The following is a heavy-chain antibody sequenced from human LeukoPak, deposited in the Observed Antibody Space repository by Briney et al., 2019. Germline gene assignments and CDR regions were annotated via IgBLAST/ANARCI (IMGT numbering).Heavy chain of an antibody. V-gene: IGHV3-23*01. CDR2: ISGSGDNT. J-gene: IGHJ4*02. D-gene: IGHD3-22*01. CDR3: AKVSDHFYDSSGYLDY. Sequence: ESGGSLRLSCVASGLTFNSYAMTWVRQAPGKGLEWVSVISGSGDNTYYADSVKGRFTISRDNSKNALYLQMNTLRAEDTAVYYCAKVSDHFYDSSGYLDYWGQGTLVTVSS. CDR1: GLTFNSYA.